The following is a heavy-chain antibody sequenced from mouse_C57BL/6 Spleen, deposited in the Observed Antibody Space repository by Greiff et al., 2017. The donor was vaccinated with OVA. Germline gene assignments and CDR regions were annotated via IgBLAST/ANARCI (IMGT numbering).Heavy chain of an antibody. CDR2: IDPENGDT. CDR1: GFNIKDDY. CDR3: TPRTTVVASYYAMDY. J-gene: IGHJ4*01. V-gene: IGHV14-4*01. D-gene: IGHD1-1*01. Sequence: VQLQQSGAELVRPGASVKLSCTASGFNIKDDYMHWVKQRPEQGLEWIGWIDPENGDTEYASKFQGKATITADTSSNTAYLQLSSLTSEDTAVYYCTPRTTVVASYYAMDYWGQGTSVTVSS.